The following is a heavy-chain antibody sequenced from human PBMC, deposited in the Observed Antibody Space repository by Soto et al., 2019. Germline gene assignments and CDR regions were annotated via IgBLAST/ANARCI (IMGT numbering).Heavy chain of an antibody. CDR1: GGSISSTTYY. J-gene: IGHJ4*02. Sequence: LSLTCSVSGGSISSTTYYWGWVRQPPGKGLEWIGNIYYSTNTYYNPSLKSRVTISVDTSKNQFSLKLSSVTAADTAVYYCARAPVRDAPYFYDFWGQGTLVTVSS. CDR2: IYYSTNT. CDR3: ARAPVRDAPYFYDF. V-gene: IGHV4-39*01. D-gene: IGHD2-2*01.